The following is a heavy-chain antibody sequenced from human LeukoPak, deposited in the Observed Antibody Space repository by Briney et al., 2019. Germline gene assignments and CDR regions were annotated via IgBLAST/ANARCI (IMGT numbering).Heavy chain of an antibody. V-gene: IGHV4-59*01. CDR2: IYYSGST. Sequence: SETLSLTCTVSGGSISSYYWSWIRQPPGKGLEWIGYIYYSGSTNYNPSLKSRVTISVDTSKNQFSLKLSSVTDADTAVYYCARGSLRVAAAGNLYNWFDPWGQGTLVTVSS. CDR3: ARGSLRVAAAGNLYNWFDP. J-gene: IGHJ5*02. D-gene: IGHD6-13*01. CDR1: GGSISSYY.